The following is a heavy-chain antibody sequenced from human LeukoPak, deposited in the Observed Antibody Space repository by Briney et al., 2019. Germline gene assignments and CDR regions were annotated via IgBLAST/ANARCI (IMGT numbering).Heavy chain of an antibody. Sequence: GGSLRLSCAASGFTFSSYSMNWVRQAPGKGLEWVSSISSSSSYIYYADSVKGRFTISRDNAKNSLYLQMNSLRAEDTAVYYCARAAPLSYYYGSGSFDGWGQGTLVTVSS. CDR3: ARAAPLSYYYGSGSFDG. J-gene: IGHJ4*02. V-gene: IGHV3-21*01. CDR1: GFTFSSYS. CDR2: ISSSSSYI. D-gene: IGHD3-10*01.